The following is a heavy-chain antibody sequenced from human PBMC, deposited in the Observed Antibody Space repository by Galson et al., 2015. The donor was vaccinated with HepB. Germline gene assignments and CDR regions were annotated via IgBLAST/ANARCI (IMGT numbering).Heavy chain of an antibody. CDR1: GFTFSNYN. CDR3: VRDAAYAFQN. V-gene: IGHV3-48*02. D-gene: IGHD6-13*01. Sequence: SLRLSCAASGFTFSNYNMNWVRQAPGKGLEWISYITISSNIIYYADSVKGRFTTSRDNAKNSLYLQMNSLRDEDTAVYYGVRDAAYAFQNWGQGTTVTVSS. J-gene: IGHJ3*02. CDR2: ITISSNII.